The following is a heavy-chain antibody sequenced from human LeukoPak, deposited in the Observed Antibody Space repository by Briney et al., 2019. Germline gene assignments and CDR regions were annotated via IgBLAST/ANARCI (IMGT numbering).Heavy chain of an antibody. CDR2: ISTSGSTI. V-gene: IGHV3-48*03. J-gene: IGHJ6*03. CDR1: GFTFSSYE. Sequence: GGSLRLSCAASGFTFSSYEMNWVRQAPGKGLEWVSHISTSGSTIYYANSVKGRFTISRDNAKNSLYLQMNSLRAEDTALYYCARDATTATGWVYMDVWGKGTTVTISS. CDR3: ARDATTATGWVYMDV. D-gene: IGHD6-13*01.